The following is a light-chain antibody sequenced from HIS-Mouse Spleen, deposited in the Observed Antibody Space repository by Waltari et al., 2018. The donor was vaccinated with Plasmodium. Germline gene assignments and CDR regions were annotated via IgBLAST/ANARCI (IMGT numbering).Light chain of an antibody. Sequence: AIRMTQSPSSFSASTGDRVTITCRASQGISSYLAWYQQKPGKAPKLLIYAASTLQSGVPSRFSGSGSGTDFTLTISCLQSEDFATYYCQQANSFPPSITFGQGTRLEIK. CDR1: QGISSY. J-gene: IGKJ5*01. CDR2: AAS. V-gene: IGKV1-8*01. CDR3: QQANSFPPSIT.